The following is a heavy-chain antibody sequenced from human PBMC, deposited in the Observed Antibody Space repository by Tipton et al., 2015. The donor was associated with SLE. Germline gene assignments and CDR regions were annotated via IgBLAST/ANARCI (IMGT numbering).Heavy chain of an antibody. J-gene: IGHJ1*01. CDR1: GFTFSSYA. D-gene: IGHD2-15*01. CDR3: AKGQAIVVVVAAH. CDR2: IRYDGSNK. V-gene: IGHV3-30*04. Sequence: SLRLSCSASGFTFSSYAMHWVRQAPGKGLEWVAFIRYDGSNKYYADSVKGRFTISRDNSKNTLYLQMNSLRAEDTAVYYCAKGQAIVVVVAAHWGQGTLVTVSS.